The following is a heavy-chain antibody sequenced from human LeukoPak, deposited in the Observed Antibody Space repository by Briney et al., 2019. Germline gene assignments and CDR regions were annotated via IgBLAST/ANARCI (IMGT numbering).Heavy chain of an antibody. CDR3: ARTIFGVVRYFDY. CDR2: INYSGST. Sequence: SETLSLTCTVSGGSISSSSYYWGWIRQPPGKGLEWIGSINYSGSTCYNPSLKSRVIISVDTPKNQFSLKVNSVTAADTAVYYCARTIFGVVRYFDYWGQGTLVTVSS. D-gene: IGHD3-3*01. J-gene: IGHJ4*02. CDR1: GGSISSSSYY. V-gene: IGHV4-39*01.